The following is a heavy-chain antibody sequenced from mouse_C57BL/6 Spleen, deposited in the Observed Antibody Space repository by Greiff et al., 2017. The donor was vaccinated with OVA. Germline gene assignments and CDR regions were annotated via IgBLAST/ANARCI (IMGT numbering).Heavy chain of an antibody. J-gene: IGHJ4*01. CDR1: GYTFTSYW. Sequence: QVQLKQPGAELVKPGASVKVSCKASGYTFTSYWMHWVKQRPGQGLEWIGRIHPSDSDTNYNQKFKGKATLTVDKSSSTAYMQLSSLTSEDSAVYYCAIRGRQLRLPDAMDYWGQGTSVTVSS. V-gene: IGHV1-74*01. CDR2: IHPSDSDT. D-gene: IGHD3-2*02. CDR3: AIRGRQLRLPDAMDY.